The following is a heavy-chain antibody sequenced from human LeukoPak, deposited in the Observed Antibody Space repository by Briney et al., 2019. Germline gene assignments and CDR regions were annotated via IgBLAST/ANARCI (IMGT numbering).Heavy chain of an antibody. CDR2: ISSSSSYI. Sequence: GGSLRLSCAASGFTFSSYSMNWVRQAPGKGLEWVSSISSSSSYIYYADSVKGRFTISRDNAKNSLYLQMNSLRAEDTAVYYCARELVYCSSTSCCDAFDIWGQGTMVTVSS. V-gene: IGHV3-21*04. D-gene: IGHD2-2*01. J-gene: IGHJ3*02. CDR3: ARELVYCSSTSCCDAFDI. CDR1: GFTFSSYS.